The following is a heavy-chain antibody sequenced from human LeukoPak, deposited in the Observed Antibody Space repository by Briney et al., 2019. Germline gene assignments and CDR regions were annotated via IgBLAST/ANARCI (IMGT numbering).Heavy chain of an antibody. CDR1: GGSISSYY. V-gene: IGHV4-4*07. CDR2: FYSGGGT. Sequence: PSETLSLTCTVSGGSISSYYWSWIRQPAGKGLEWIGRFYSGGGTDYNPSLKSRVTMSVDTSKNQFSLKLSSVTAADTAVYYCARDNGWGYSYGPHFDYWGQGALVTVSS. D-gene: IGHD5-18*01. J-gene: IGHJ4*02. CDR3: ARDNGWGYSYGPHFDY.